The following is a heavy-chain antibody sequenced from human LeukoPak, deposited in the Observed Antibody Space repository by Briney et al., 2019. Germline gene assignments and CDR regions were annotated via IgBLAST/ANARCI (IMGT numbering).Heavy chain of an antibody. D-gene: IGHD6-13*01. Sequence: PSETLSLTCTVSGRSVTSGSYYWSWLRQPPGKGLEWIGYIYYSGSTNYNPSLKSRVTISVDTSKNQFSLKLSSVTAADTAVYYCARGREYSSSWYALGYWGQGTLVTVSS. V-gene: IGHV4-61*01. CDR3: ARGREYSSSWYALGY. CDR2: IYYSGST. J-gene: IGHJ4*02. CDR1: GRSVTSGSYY.